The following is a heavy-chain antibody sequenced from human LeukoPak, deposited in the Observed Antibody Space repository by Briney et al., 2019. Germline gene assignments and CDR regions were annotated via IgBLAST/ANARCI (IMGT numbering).Heavy chain of an antibody. CDR3: AKSSEYQLLSHYFDY. CDR2: ISWNSGSI. D-gene: IGHD2-2*01. J-gene: IGHJ4*02. Sequence: PGGSLRLSCAASGFTFDDYAMHWARQAPGKGLEWVSGISWNSGSIGYADSVKGRFTISRDNAKNSLYPQMNSLRAEDMALYYCAKSSEYQLLSHYFDYWGQGTLVTVSS. CDR1: GFTFDDYA. V-gene: IGHV3-9*03.